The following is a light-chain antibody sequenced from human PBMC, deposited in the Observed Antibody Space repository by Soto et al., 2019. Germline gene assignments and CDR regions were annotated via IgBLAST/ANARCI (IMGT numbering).Light chain of an antibody. V-gene: IGKV3-20*01. Sequence: EIVLTQSPGTLSLSPGERATLSCRASQSVVSNYLAWYQQKPGQAPRLLMYVASGRATGIPDRFSGSGSGTDFTLTISRLEPEDFAVYYCLHYGSSPFAFGPGTKVDIK. CDR1: QSVVSNY. CDR3: LHYGSSPFA. CDR2: VAS. J-gene: IGKJ3*01.